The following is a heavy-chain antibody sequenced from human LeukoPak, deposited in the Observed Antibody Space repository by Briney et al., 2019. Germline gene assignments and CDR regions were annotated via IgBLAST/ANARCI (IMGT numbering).Heavy chain of an antibody. Sequence: GGSLRLSCAASGFTFSSYEMNWVRQAPGKGLEWVSYISSSGSTIYYADSVKGRFTISRGNAKNSLYLQMNSLRADDTAVYYCARDSGYFQHWGQGTLVTVSS. J-gene: IGHJ1*01. CDR3: ARDSGYFQH. CDR1: GFTFSSYE. V-gene: IGHV3-48*03. CDR2: ISSSGSTI. D-gene: IGHD3-10*01.